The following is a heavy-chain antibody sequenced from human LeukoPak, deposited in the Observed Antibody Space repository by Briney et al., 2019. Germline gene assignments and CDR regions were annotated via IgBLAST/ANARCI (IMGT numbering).Heavy chain of an antibody. J-gene: IGHJ4*02. V-gene: IGHV3-7*01. CDR2: IDQDGSSK. Sequence: PGESLRLSCAASGFTLSSYWMSWVRQAPGKGLEWVANIDQDGSSKHYVDSVKGRFTISRDDAKNSLYLQMNSLRAEVTAVYYCARDLFSGSYYEDFWGQGTLVTVSS. D-gene: IGHD1-26*01. CDR3: ARDLFSGSYYEDF. CDR1: GFTLSSYW.